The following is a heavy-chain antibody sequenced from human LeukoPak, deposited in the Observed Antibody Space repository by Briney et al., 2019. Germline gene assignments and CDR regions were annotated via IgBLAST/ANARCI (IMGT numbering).Heavy chain of an antibody. J-gene: IGHJ4*02. V-gene: IGHV3-30*04. CDR1: GFTFSSYA. CDR2: ISYDGSNK. D-gene: IGHD3-22*01. CDR3: AILILGSGYYGGYFDY. Sequence: KSGGSLRLSCAASGFTFSSYAMHWVRQAPGKGLEWVAVISYDGSNKYYADSVKGRFTISRDNAKNSLYLQMNSLRAEDTAVYYCAILILGSGYYGGYFDYWGQGTLVTVSS.